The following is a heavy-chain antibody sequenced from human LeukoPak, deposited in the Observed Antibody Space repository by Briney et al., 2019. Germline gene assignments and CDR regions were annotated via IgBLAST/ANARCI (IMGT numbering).Heavy chain of an antibody. J-gene: IGHJ3*02. CDR1: GFTFSSYS. CDR2: ISSSSSYI. Sequence: GGSLRLSCAASGFTFSSYSMNWVRQAPGKGLEWVSSISSSSSYIYYADSVKGRFTISRDNAKNSLYLQMNSLRAEDTAVYYCARTLVGATPRPGDAFDIWGQGTMVTVSS. D-gene: IGHD1-26*01. V-gene: IGHV3-21*01. CDR3: ARTLVGATPRPGDAFDI.